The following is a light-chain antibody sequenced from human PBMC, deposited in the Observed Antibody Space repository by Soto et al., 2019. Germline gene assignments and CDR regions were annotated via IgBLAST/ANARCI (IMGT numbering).Light chain of an antibody. CDR1: QSVRSSY. CDR2: GAS. V-gene: IGKV3-20*01. Sequence: EFVLTQSPGTLSLSPGQRATLSCRASQSVRSSYLAWYQQKPGQAPRLLIYGASSRATGIPDRFSGSGSGTDFTLTISRLEPEDFAVYYCQQYGSSPRTFGQGTKVDI. J-gene: IGKJ1*01. CDR3: QQYGSSPRT.